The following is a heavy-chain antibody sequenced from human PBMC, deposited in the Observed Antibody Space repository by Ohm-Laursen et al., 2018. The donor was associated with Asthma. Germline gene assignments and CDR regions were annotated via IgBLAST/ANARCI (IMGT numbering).Heavy chain of an antibody. Sequence: SLRLSCTASGFSFHEYAMHWVRQSPGKGLEWVSGISWNSGSIGYADSVKGRFTISRDNSKNTLYLQMNSLRAEDTAVYYCAKDGEMATIGSLGYWGQGTLVTVSS. V-gene: IGHV3-9*01. CDR1: GFSFHEYA. D-gene: IGHD5-24*01. CDR3: AKDGEMATIGSLGY. J-gene: IGHJ4*02. CDR2: ISWNSGSI.